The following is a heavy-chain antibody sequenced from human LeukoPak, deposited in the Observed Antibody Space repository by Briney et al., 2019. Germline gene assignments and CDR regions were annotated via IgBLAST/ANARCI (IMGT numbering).Heavy chain of an antibody. Sequence: GGSLRLSCAASGFTFSSYSMNWVRQAPGKGLEWVSSISSSSSYIYYADSVKGRFTISRDNAKNSLYLQMNSLRAEDTAVYYCARDSGGVVPAAISSPVDYWGQGTLVTVSS. J-gene: IGHJ4*02. D-gene: IGHD2-2*02. CDR2: ISSSSSYI. CDR1: GFTFSSYS. CDR3: ARDSGGVVPAAISSPVDY. V-gene: IGHV3-21*01.